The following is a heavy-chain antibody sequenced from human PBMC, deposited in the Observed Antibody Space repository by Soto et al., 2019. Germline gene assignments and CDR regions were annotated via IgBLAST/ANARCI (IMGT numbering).Heavy chain of an antibody. CDR2: IYYSGST. V-gene: IGHV4-59*01. Sequence: SETLSLTCTVSGGSISSYYWSWIRQPPGKGLEWIGYIYYSGSTNYNPSLKSRVTISVDTSKNQFSLKLSSVTAADTAVYYCARLPYGDYADYWGQGTLVTVSS. CDR1: GGSISSYY. J-gene: IGHJ4*02. D-gene: IGHD4-17*01. CDR3: ARLPYGDYADY.